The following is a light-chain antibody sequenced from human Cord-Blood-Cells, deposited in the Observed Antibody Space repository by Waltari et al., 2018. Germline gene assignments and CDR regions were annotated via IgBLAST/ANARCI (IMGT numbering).Light chain of an antibody. Sequence: QSALTQPASVSGSPGQSITIYCTGTSSDVGSYNLVSWYQQHPGKAPNLMIYEGSKRPSGVANRFSGSKSGNTASRTISGLQAEDEADYYCCSYAGSSTFVVFGGGTKLTVL. J-gene: IGLJ2*01. CDR1: SSDVGSYNL. CDR2: EGS. V-gene: IGLV2-23*03. CDR3: CSYAGSSTFVV.